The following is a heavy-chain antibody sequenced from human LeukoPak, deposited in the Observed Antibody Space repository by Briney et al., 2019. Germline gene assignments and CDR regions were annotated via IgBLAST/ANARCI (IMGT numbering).Heavy chain of an antibody. Sequence: GASVKVSCKSSGYTFTSYGISWVRQAPGQGLERMGWISPYNGNTNYAPKLQGRLTMTTDTSTSTAYMELRSLRSDDTAVYYCARDRQCGYWGQGTMVTVSS. D-gene: IGHD2-21*01. CDR3: ARDRQCGY. CDR1: GYTFTSYG. V-gene: IGHV1-18*01. J-gene: IGHJ4*02. CDR2: ISPYNGNT.